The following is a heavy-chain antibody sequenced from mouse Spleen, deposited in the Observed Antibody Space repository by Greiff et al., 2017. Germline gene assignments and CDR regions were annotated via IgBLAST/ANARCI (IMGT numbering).Heavy chain of an antibody. V-gene: IGHV1-9*01. D-gene: IGHD2-14*01. CDR1: GYTFTGYW. Sequence: VNVVESGAELMKPGASVKLSCKATGYTFTGYWIEWVKQRPGHGLEWIGEILPGSGSTNYNEKFKGKATFTADTSSNTAYMQLSSLTTEDSAIYYCARREVRRGYWYFDVWGAGTTVTVSS. CDR2: ILPGSGST. CDR3: ARREVRRGYWYFDV. J-gene: IGHJ1*01.